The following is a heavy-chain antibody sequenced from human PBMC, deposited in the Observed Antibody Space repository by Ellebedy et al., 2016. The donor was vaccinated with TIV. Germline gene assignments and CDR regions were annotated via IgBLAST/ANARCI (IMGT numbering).Heavy chain of an antibody. D-gene: IGHD6-13*01. CDR2: IYYSGTT. CDR1: GASIKNDY. CDR3: ARDNGYLIAGYFDL. Sequence: SETLSLTCSVSGASIKNDYWSWIRQSPGKGLEWIGYIYYSGTTNYNPSLKSRVTISVDTSNNQFSLKLSSVTAADTAVYYCARDNGYLIAGYFDLWGRGTLVTVSS. J-gene: IGHJ2*01. V-gene: IGHV4-59*12.